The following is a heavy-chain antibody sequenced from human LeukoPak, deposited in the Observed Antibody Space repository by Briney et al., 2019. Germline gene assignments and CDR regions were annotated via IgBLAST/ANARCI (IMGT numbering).Heavy chain of an antibody. CDR1: GGTFSSYA. J-gene: IGHJ1*01. V-gene: IGHV1-69*13. CDR3: ASLTYYFDSSGYYPGYFQH. Sequence: ASVKVSCKASGGTFSSYAISWVRQAPGQGLEWMGGIIPIFGTANYAQKFQGRVTITADESTSTAYMELSSLRSEDTAVYYCASLTYYFDSSGYYPGYFQHWGQGTLVTVSS. D-gene: IGHD3-22*01. CDR2: IIPIFGTA.